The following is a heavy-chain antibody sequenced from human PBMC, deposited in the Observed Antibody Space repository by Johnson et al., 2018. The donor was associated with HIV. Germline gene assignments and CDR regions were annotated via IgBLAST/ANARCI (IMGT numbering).Heavy chain of an antibody. J-gene: IGHJ3*02. D-gene: IGHD1-26*01. CDR1: GFTFSSYG. CDR2: IRYDGSNK. CDR3: AKDREPASYDAFDI. Sequence: QVQLVESGGGLVQPGGSLRLSCAASGFTFSSYGMHWVRQAPGKGLEWVAFIRYDGSNKYYADSVKGRFTISRDNSKNTLYLQMNSLRGDDTAVYYCAKDREPASYDAFDIWGQVTMVTVSS. V-gene: IGHV3-30*02.